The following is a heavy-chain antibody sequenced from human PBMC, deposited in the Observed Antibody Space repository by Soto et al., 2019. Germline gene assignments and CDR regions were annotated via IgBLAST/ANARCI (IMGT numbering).Heavy chain of an antibody. V-gene: IGHV4-4*02. D-gene: IGHD4-17*01. J-gene: IGHJ6*02. CDR2: IYHSGST. Sequence: ASETLSLTCAVSGGSISSSNWWSWVRQPPGKGLEWIGEIYHSGSTNYNPSLKSRVTISVDKSKNQFSLKLSSVTAADTAVYYCARKTVANHRYRLDVSAQRTTVPVSS. CDR1: GGSISSSNW. CDR3: ARKTVANHRYRLDV.